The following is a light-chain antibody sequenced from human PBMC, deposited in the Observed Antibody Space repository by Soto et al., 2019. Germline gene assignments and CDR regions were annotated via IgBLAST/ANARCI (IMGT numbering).Light chain of an antibody. CDR2: DVS. J-gene: IGLJ1*01. Sequence: QPVLTQPASVSGSPGQSITISCTGTSSDVGGYNYVSWYQQHPGKAPKLMIYDVSNRPSGVSNHFSGSKSGNTASLTISGLQAEDEADYYCSSYTSSSLYVFGTGTKLTVL. CDR3: SSYTSSSLYV. CDR1: SSDVGGYNY. V-gene: IGLV2-14*01.